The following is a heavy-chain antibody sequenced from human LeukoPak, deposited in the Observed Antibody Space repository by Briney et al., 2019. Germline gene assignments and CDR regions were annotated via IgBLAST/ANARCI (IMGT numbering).Heavy chain of an antibody. D-gene: IGHD3-22*01. Sequence: PGRSLRLSCAASGFTFSSYDMHWVRQATGTGLEWFSAIGTAGDTYYPGSVKGRFTISRENAKNSLYLQMNSLRAGDTAVYYCARANYDSSGYPYFDYWGQGTLVTVSS. CDR2: IGTAGDT. J-gene: IGHJ4*02. CDR3: ARANYDSSGYPYFDY. CDR1: GFTFSSYD. V-gene: IGHV3-13*01.